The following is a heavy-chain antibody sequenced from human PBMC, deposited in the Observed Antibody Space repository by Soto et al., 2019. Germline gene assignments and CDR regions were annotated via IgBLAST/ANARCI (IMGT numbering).Heavy chain of an antibody. Sequence: RLSCAASGFTVSSYEMNWVRQAPGKGLEWVSYISSSGSTIYYADSVKGRFTISRDNAKNSLYLQMNSLRAADTAVYYCASLGTVVVSHDVFAIRGQRTIVPV. CDR2: ISSSGSTI. V-gene: IGHV3-48*03. D-gene: IGHD3-22*01. CDR3: ASLGTVVVSHDVFAI. J-gene: IGHJ3*02. CDR1: GFTVSSYE.